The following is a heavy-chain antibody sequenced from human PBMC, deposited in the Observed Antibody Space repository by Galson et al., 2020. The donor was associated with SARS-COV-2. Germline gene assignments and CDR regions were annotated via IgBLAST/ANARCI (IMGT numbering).Heavy chain of an antibody. V-gene: IGHV4-39*01. Sequence: ETSETLSLTCTVSGGSISSSSYYWGWIRQPPGKGLEWIGSIYYSGSTYYNPSLKSRVTISVDTSKNQFSLKLSSVTAADTAVYYCARQAGQWLVLFTSWDYWGQGTLVTVSS. CDR1: GGSISSSSYY. J-gene: IGHJ4*02. D-gene: IGHD6-19*01. CDR3: ARQAGQWLVLFTSWDY. CDR2: IYYSGST.